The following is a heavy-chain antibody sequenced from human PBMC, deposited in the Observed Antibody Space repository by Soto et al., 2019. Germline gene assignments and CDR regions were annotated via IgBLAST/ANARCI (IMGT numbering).Heavy chain of an antibody. CDR3: ATGPRDAYGDYDRDVDY. CDR2: IYYSGST. Sequence: SETLSLTCTVSGGSISSSSYYWGWIRQPPGKGLEWIGSIYYSGSTYYNPSLKSRVTISVDTSKNQFSLKLSSVTAADTAVYYCATGPRDAYGDYDRDVDYWGQGTLVTVSS. V-gene: IGHV4-39*01. J-gene: IGHJ4*02. CDR1: GGSISSSSYY. D-gene: IGHD4-17*01.